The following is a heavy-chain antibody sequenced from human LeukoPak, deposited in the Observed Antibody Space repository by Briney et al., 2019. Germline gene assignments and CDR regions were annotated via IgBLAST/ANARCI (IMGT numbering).Heavy chain of an antibody. CDR3: AREGWDCSSTSCYYYYYYYMDV. Sequence: ASVKVSCKASGGTFSSYAISWVRQAPGQGLEWMGGIIPIFGTANYAQKFQGRVTITADESTSTAYMELSSLRSEDTAVYYCAREGWDCSSTSCYYYYYYYMDVWGKGTTVTVSS. V-gene: IGHV1-69*13. CDR2: IIPIFGTA. J-gene: IGHJ6*03. CDR1: GGTFSSYA. D-gene: IGHD2-2*01.